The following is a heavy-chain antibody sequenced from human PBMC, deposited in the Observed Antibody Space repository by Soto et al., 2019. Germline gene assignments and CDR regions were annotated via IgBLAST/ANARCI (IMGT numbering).Heavy chain of an antibody. V-gene: IGHV1-18*01. CDR1: GYTFTSYG. Sequence: ASVKVSCKASGYTFTSYGISWVRQAPGQGLEWMGWISAYNGSTNYAQKLQGRVTMTTDTSTSTAYMELRSLRSDDTAVYYCARDNTIFGVVLKPLDYWGQGTLVTVSS. D-gene: IGHD3-3*01. J-gene: IGHJ4*02. CDR3: ARDNTIFGVVLKPLDY. CDR2: ISAYNGST.